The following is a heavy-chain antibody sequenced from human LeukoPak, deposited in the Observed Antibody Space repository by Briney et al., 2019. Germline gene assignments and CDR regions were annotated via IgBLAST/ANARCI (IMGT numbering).Heavy chain of an antibody. J-gene: IGHJ4*02. CDR3: AANDYGGVDY. Sequence: ASVKVSCKASGYTFTSYGISWVRQAPGQGLEWMGWINPNSGGTNYAQKFQGRVTMTRDTSISTAYMELSSLRSEDTAVYYCAANDYGGVDYWGQGTLVTVSS. CDR1: GYTFTSYG. V-gene: IGHV1-2*02. CDR2: INPNSGGT. D-gene: IGHD4-23*01.